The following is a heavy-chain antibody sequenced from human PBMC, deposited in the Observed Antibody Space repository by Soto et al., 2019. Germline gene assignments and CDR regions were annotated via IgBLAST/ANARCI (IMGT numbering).Heavy chain of an antibody. J-gene: IGHJ6*02. CDR1: GFNFPTFW. CDR2: IYPCYSDT. Sequence: PGESLKISCKHSGFNFPTFWISWVRQMPVKGLELMGTIYPCYSDTRYSPSFQGHVTIASYKPIHSAYLQLCSLKASDIALYYCERGKYSSQRGGLDVWGQGTPVTVSS. CDR3: ERGKYSSQRGGLDV. V-gene: IGHV5-51*01. D-gene: IGHD4-4*01.